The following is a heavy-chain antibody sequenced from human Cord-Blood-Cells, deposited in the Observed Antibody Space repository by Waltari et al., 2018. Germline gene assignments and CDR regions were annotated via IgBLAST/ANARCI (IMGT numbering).Heavy chain of an antibody. Sequence: EVQLVESGGGLVQPGGSLRLSCAASGFTFSSYEMNWVRQAPGKGLERVSYISSSGSTIYYADSLNGRFTSSRDKAKYQLYLHRNRLRAEDTAVYYWAREVSIRGPAAGTPRYYYYYMDVWGKGTTVNVS. V-gene: IGHV3-48*03. CDR3: AREVSIRGPAAGTPRYYYYYMDV. CDR2: ISSSGSTI. D-gene: IGHD6-13*01. J-gene: IGHJ6*03. CDR1: GFTFSSYE.